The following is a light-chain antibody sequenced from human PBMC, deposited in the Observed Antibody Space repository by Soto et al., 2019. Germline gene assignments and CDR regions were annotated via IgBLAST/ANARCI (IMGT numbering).Light chain of an antibody. CDR2: DAS. J-gene: IGKJ3*01. CDR1: QSVSNS. Sequence: EIVLTQSPVTLSLSPGERATLSCRASQSVSNSLAWYQQKPGQAPSLLIYDASNRASGIPARFSGSGSGTDFTLTISSLEPEDFSVYYCQQRSIWPPFTFGPGTKVDIK. V-gene: IGKV3-11*01. CDR3: QQRSIWPPFT.